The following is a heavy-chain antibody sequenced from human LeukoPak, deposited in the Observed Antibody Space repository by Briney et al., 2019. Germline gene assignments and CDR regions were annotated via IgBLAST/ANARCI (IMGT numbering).Heavy chain of an antibody. D-gene: IGHD4-23*01. V-gene: IGHV4-34*01. Sequence: PSETLSLTCAVHGGSFIGYHWNWIRQSPGKGLEWIGEINDRGHTNYNPSLESRITISVDTSKKQFSLNLSSVTAADTAVYYCARDTTTVVTTPYYFDFWGQGTLVTVSS. CDR2: INDRGHT. CDR1: GGSFIGYH. CDR3: ARDTTTVVTTPYYFDF. J-gene: IGHJ4*02.